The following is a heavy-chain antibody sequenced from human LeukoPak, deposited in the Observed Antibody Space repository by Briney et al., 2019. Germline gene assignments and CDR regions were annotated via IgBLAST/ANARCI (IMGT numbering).Heavy chain of an antibody. D-gene: IGHD6-6*01. CDR1: GGSISSYY. CDR3: ARGTHTPYSSSAGGDYYFDY. V-gene: IGHV4-4*07. CDR2: IYNSGST. J-gene: IGHJ4*02. Sequence: AEPLSLTCTVCGGSISSYYWSWLRQPAGKGLEWIGRIYNSGSTNYNPSLKSRVTMSVDTSKNQFSLKLSSVTAADTAVYYCARGTHTPYSSSAGGDYYFDYWGQGTLVTVSS.